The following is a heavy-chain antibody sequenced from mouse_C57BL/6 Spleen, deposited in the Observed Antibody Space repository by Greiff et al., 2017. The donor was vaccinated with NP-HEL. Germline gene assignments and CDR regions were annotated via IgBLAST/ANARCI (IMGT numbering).Heavy chain of an antibody. D-gene: IGHD3-3*01. CDR3: ARDLRDLYYFDY. J-gene: IGHJ2*01. V-gene: IGHV5-4*01. CDR2: ISDGGSYT. CDR1: GFTFSSYA. Sequence: EVQGVESGGGLVKPGGSLKLSCAASGFTFSSYAMSWVRQTPEKRLEWVATISDGGSYTYYPDNVKGRFTISRDNAKNNLYLQMSHLKSEDTAMYYCARDLRDLYYFDYWGQGTTLTVSS.